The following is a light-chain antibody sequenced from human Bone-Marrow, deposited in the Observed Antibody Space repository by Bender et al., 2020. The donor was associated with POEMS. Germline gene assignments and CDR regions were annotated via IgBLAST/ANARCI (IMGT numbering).Light chain of an antibody. V-gene: IGLV2-14*03. J-gene: IGLJ2*01. Sequence: HSALTQPASVSGSPRQSITISCTGTRRDVGGYDYVSWYQQHPGKAPKLIMYDVSNRPAGVSNRFSGSKSGNTASLTISGLQSEDEADYYCSSYTSTITRVLGGGTKLTVL. CDR2: DVS. CDR3: SSYTSTITRV. CDR1: RRDVGGYDY.